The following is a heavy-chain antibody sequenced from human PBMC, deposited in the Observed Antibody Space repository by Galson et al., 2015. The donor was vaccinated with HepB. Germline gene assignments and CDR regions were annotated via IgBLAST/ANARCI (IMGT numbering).Heavy chain of an antibody. V-gene: IGHV1-2*02. J-gene: IGHJ6*02. CDR3: ARGEHMITFGGVIAHTPYGMDV. D-gene: IGHD3-16*02. CDR2: INPNSGGT. CDR1: GYTFTGYY. Sequence: SVKVSCKASGYTFTGYYMHWVRQAPGQGLEWMGWINPNSGGTNYAQKFQGRVTMTRDTSISTAYMELSRLRSDDTAVYYCARGEHMITFGGVIAHTPYGMDVWGQGTTVTVSS.